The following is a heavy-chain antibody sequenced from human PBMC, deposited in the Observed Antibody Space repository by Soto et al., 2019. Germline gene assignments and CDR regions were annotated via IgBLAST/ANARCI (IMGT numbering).Heavy chain of an antibody. CDR2: IKQDGSQI. J-gene: IGHJ4*02. Sequence: GRSLRLASAVYGFSFSGHSMSWARQAPGKGLEYVANIKQDGSQIYYGDSVKGRFTISRDNSMGTLYLQMKRLRVEDTAIYFCSYEVTLGSPIDIGYWGQGPLVTGSS. CDR3: SYEVTLGSPIDIGY. D-gene: IGHD3-16*01. V-gene: IGHV3-7*03. CDR1: GFSFSGHS.